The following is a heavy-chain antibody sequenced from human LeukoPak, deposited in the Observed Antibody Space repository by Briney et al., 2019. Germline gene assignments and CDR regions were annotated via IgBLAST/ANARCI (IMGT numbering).Heavy chain of an antibody. J-gene: IGHJ4*02. Sequence: AGGSLRLSCAASGFTFNNYAMNWVRQAPGKGLEWVSSISGGGETTYYADSAKGRFTISMDNSQNTLYLQMNSLRAEDTAVYYCARDYADYVGYFFFDYWGQGTLVTVSS. CDR2: ISGGGETT. CDR1: GFTFNNYA. CDR3: ARDYADYVGYFFFDY. V-gene: IGHV3-23*01. D-gene: IGHD4-17*01.